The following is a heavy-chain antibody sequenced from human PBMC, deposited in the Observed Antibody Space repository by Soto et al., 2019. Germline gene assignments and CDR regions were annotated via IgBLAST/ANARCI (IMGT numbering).Heavy chain of an antibody. V-gene: IGHV3-9*01. CDR1: GFTFDDYA. CDR2: ISWNSGSI. D-gene: IGHD6-19*01. J-gene: IGHJ3*02. CDR3: AKDKGRGIAMEDAFDI. Sequence: GGSLRLSCAASGFTFDDYAMHWVRQAPGKGLEWVSGISWNSGSIGYAESVKGRFTISRDNAKNSLYLQMNSLRAEDTALYYCAKDKGRGIAMEDAFDIWGQGTMVTVSS.